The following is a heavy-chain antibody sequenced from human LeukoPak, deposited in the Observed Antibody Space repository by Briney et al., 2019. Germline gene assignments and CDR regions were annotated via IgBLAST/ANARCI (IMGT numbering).Heavy chain of an antibody. J-gene: IGHJ3*02. CDR1: GGAFSSYA. CDR2: IIPIFGTA. D-gene: IGHD4-17*01. Sequence: SVKVSCKASGGAFSSYAISWVRQAPGQGLEWMGGIIPIFGTANYAQKFQGRVTITADESTSTAYMELSSLRSEDTAVYYCASSLGAYGHGAFDIWGQGTMVTVSS. V-gene: IGHV1-69*13. CDR3: ASSLGAYGHGAFDI.